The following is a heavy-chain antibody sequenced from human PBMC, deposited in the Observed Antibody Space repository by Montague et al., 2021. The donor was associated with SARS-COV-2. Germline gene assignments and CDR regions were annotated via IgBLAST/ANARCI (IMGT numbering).Heavy chain of an antibody. Sequence: SETRSLTCTVSGGSISSSSYYWGWIRQPPGKGLEWIGSIYYSGSTYYNPSLKSRVTISVDTSKNQFSLKLSSVTAADTAVYYCARHGLAGITIFGVVTPRGSFDIWGQGTMVTVSS. CDR3: ARHGLAGITIFGVVTPRGSFDI. V-gene: IGHV4-39*01. J-gene: IGHJ3*02. CDR2: IYYSGST. CDR1: GGSISSSSYY. D-gene: IGHD3-3*01.